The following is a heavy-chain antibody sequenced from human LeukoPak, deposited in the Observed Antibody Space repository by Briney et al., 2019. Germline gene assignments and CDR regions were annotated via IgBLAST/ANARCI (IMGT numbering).Heavy chain of an antibody. Sequence: PSETLSLTCAVYGGSFSSYYWGWIRQPPGKGLEWIGSIYYSGSTYYNPSLKSRVTISIDTSKNQFYLKLSSLTAADTAVYFCARRDDSSGYHKIFDYWGPGTLVTVSS. CDR2: IYYSGST. D-gene: IGHD3-22*01. J-gene: IGHJ4*02. CDR3: ARRDDSSGYHKIFDY. V-gene: IGHV4-39*01. CDR1: GGSFSSYY.